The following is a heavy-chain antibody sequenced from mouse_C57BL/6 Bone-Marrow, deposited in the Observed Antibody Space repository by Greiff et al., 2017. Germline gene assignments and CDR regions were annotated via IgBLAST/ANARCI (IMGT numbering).Heavy chain of an antibody. CDR1: GFTFSSYG. Sequence: EVHLVESGGDLVKPGGSLKLSCAASGFTFSSYGMSWVRQTPDKRLEWVATISSGGSYTYYPDSVKGRFTISRDNAKNTLYLQLSSLKSEDTAMYYWSRIYYGSSSRASWGQGTTLTVSS. CDR2: ISSGGSYT. D-gene: IGHD1-1*01. J-gene: IGHJ2*01. V-gene: IGHV5-6*01. CDR3: SRIYYGSSSRAS.